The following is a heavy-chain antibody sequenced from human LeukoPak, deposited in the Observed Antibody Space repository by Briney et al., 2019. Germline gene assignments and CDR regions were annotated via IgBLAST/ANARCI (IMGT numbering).Heavy chain of an antibody. CDR3: ARVSRLGTYYYYYYMDV. D-gene: IGHD6-6*01. Sequence: SVKVSCKASGGTFSSYAISWVRQAPGQGLEWMGGIIPIFGTANYAQKFQGRVTITTDESMSTAYMELSSLRSEDTAVYYCARVSRLGTYYYYYYMDVWGKGTTVTVSS. J-gene: IGHJ6*03. CDR1: GGTFSSYA. CDR2: IIPIFGTA. V-gene: IGHV1-69*05.